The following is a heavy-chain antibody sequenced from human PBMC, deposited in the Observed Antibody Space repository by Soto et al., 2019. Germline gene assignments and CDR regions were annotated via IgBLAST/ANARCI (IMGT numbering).Heavy chain of an antibody. CDR1: GFTLSSYA. Sequence: EVQLLESGGGLVQPGGSLRLSCAASGFTLSSYAMSWVRQAPGKGLEWVSAISGSGGSTYYADSVKGRFTISRDNSKNTLYLQMNSLRAEDTAVYYCLVRGVKYDAFDIWGQGTMVTVSS. V-gene: IGHV3-23*01. CDR2: ISGSGGST. CDR3: LVRGVKYDAFDI. J-gene: IGHJ3*02. D-gene: IGHD3-10*01.